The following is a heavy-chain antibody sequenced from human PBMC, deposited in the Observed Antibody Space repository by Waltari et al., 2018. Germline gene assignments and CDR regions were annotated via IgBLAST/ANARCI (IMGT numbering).Heavy chain of an antibody. Sequence: QVQLVQSGAEVKKPGASVKVSCKASGYTFTGYYMHWVRQAPGQGLEWMGRINPNSGGTNYAQKFQGRVTMTRDTSISTAYMELSRLRSDDTAVYYCATSSSSWSANYYYYGMDVWGQGTTVTVSS. D-gene: IGHD6-13*01. CDR3: ATSSSSWSANYYYYGMDV. CDR1: GYTFTGYY. V-gene: IGHV1-2*06. J-gene: IGHJ6*02. CDR2: INPNSGGT.